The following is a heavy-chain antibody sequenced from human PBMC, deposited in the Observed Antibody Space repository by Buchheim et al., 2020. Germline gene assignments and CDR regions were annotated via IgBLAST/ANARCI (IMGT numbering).Heavy chain of an antibody. J-gene: IGHJ4*01. Sequence: QLQLQESGPGLVKPSETLSLTCTVSGGSISSSSYYWGWIRQPPGKGLEWIGSIYYSGSTYYNPSLKSRVTISVDTSKNQFSLKLSSVTATGTAMYYCEKWYYDGSGYYCFNYWGQGTL. V-gene: IGHV4-39*01. CDR1: GGSISSSSYY. CDR3: EKWYYDGSGYYCFNY. CDR2: IYYSGST. D-gene: IGHD3-22*01.